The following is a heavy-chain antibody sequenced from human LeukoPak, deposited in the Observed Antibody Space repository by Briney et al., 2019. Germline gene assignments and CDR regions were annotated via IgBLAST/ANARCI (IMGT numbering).Heavy chain of an antibody. CDR2: ISSSSSYI. CDR3: ARDQIGSSGWYLPDY. J-gene: IGHJ4*02. D-gene: IGHD6-19*01. Sequence: GRSLRLSCAASGFTFSSYSMNWVRQAPGKGLEWVSSISSSSSYIYYADSVKGRFTISRDNAKNSLYLQMNSLRAEDTAVYYCARDQIGSSGWYLPDYWGQGTLVTVSS. CDR1: GFTFSSYS. V-gene: IGHV3-21*01.